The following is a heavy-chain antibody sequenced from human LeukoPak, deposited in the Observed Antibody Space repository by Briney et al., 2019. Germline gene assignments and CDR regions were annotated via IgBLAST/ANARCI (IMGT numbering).Heavy chain of an antibody. D-gene: IGHD1-26*01. CDR3: AKAPGGSYYGGAFDI. V-gene: IGHV3-30*18. J-gene: IGHJ3*02. CDR1: GFTFSSYG. Sequence: GGSLRLSCAASGFTFSSYGMHWVRQAPGKGLEWVAVISYDGSNKYYADSVKGRFTISRDNPKNTLYLQMNSLRAEDTAVYYCAKAPGGSYYGGAFDIWGQGTMVTVSS. CDR2: ISYDGSNK.